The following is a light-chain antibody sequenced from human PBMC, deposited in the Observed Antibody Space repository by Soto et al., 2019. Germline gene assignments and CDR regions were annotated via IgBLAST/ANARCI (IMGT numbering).Light chain of an antibody. V-gene: IGKV1-5*01. Sequence: DIQMTQSPSSLSASFGDTFTITCLASQSVSGLLAWYQQKPGKSPKLLIYDVSALPRGVPTRFSGSGSGTKFTITISGLQPDDFATYYCQQYESFSATFGPVPKVDIK. J-gene: IGKJ1*01. CDR3: QQYESFSAT. CDR2: DVS. CDR1: QSVSGL.